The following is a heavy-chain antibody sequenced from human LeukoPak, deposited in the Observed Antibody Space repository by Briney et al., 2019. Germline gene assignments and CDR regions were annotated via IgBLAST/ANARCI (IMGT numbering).Heavy chain of an antibody. CDR3: ASVYYSNSYGYWYFDL. CDR2: INHSGST. Sequence: SETLSLTCAVYGGSFTDYYWSWIRQPPGKGLEWIGEINHSGSTNYNPSLKSRVTISVDTSKNQFSPKLSSVTAADTAVYYCASVYYSNSYGYWYFDLWGRGTLVIVSS. D-gene: IGHD6-13*01. V-gene: IGHV4-34*01. J-gene: IGHJ2*01. CDR1: GGSFTDYY.